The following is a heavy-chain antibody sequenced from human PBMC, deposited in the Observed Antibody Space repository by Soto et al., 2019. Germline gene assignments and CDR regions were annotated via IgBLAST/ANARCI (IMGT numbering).Heavy chain of an antibody. J-gene: IGHJ6*02. CDR2: IYSGGST. Sequence: PGGSLRLSCAASGFTVSSTYMSWVRQAPGKGLEWVSLIYSGGSTYYADSAKGRFTISRDNSKNTLYLQMNSLGAEDTAVYYCARSIPVGYGMDVWGQGTTLTVSS. D-gene: IGHD3-3*02. CDR1: GFTVSSTY. V-gene: IGHV3-66*01. CDR3: ARSIPVGYGMDV.